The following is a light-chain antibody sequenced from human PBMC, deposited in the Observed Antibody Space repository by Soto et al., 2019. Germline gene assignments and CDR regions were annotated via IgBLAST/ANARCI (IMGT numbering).Light chain of an antibody. CDR3: SSYAGSNIV. CDR2: EVN. J-gene: IGLJ2*01. V-gene: IGLV2-8*01. Sequence: QSALTQPPSASGSPGQSVTVSCTGTSSDVGGYNFVSWYQLHPVKAPKLMIYEVNKRPSGVPARFSVSKSGNTSSLSASGLSVEDEAYYDCSSYAGSNIVFGGGTKVTVL. CDR1: SSDVGGYNF.